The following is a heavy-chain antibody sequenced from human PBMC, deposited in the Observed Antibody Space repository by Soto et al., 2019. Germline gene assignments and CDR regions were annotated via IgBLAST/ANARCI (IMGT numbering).Heavy chain of an antibody. Sequence: PSETLSLTCTVSGGSISSYYWSWIRQPPGKGLEWIGYIYYSGSTNYNPSLKSRVTISVDTSKNQFSLKLSSVTAADTAVYYCARLRYYYDSSGYRSNYYYYGMDVWGQGTTVTVSS. CDR1: GGSISSYY. J-gene: IGHJ6*02. D-gene: IGHD3-22*01. CDR2: IYYSGST. CDR3: ARLRYYYDSSGYRSNYYYYGMDV. V-gene: IGHV4-59*01.